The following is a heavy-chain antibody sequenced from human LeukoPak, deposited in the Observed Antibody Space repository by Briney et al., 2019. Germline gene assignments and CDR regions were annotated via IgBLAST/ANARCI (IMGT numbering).Heavy chain of an antibody. Sequence: GGSLRLSCAASAFTFSSYWMSWVRQAPGKGLEWVANIKQDGSEKYYVDSVKGRFTISRDNAKNSLYLQMNSLRAEDTAVYYCARVSEVHDAFDIWGQGTMVTVSS. J-gene: IGHJ3*02. D-gene: IGHD1-14*01. CDR3: ARVSEVHDAFDI. CDR1: AFTFSSYW. CDR2: IKQDGSEK. V-gene: IGHV3-7*01.